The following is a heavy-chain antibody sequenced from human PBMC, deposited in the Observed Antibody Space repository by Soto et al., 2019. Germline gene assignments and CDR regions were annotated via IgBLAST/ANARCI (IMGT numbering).Heavy chain of an antibody. D-gene: IGHD6-19*01. CDR2: ISYDGSSK. CDR1: GFNFSSYG. Sequence: PGASLRLSCAASGFNFSSYGLHCVRQAPGKGLEWLAVISYDGSSKYYADSVKGRFTISRDNSKNTLYLQMNSLRAEDTAVYYCAKDRPVALDYWGQGTLVTVSS. J-gene: IGHJ4*02. CDR3: AKDRPVALDY. V-gene: IGHV3-30*18.